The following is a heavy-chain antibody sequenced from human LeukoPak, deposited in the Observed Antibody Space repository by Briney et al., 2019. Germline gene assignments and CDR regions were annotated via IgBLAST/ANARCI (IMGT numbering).Heavy chain of an antibody. CDR2: INPNTGVT. D-gene: IGHD4-17*01. J-gene: IGHJ6*02. Sequence: ASVKVSCKASGYTFSDYFLHWVRQAPGQGLEWMGWINPNTGVTNYAQKFQGGVTMTRDTSISTAYMEISRLKSDDTAVYFCARADGTADYDDYVGEGDYYSYDMAVWGQGTTVTVSS. CDR1: GYTFSDYF. V-gene: IGHV1-2*02. CDR3: ARADGTADYDDYVGEGDYYSYDMAV.